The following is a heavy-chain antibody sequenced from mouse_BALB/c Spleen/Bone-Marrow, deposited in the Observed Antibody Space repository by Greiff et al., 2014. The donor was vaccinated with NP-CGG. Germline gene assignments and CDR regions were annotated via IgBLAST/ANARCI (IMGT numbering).Heavy chain of an antibody. Sequence: VQLQQSGAEKMKPGASVKRERKATGYKKRRKRKEGGKKGEGKGEEGKGERETVSGSTNYNEKLKGKATFTADTSSNTAYMQLSSLTAEDSAGYYCASRGGRDYAMDYWGQGTSVTVSS. CDR3: ASRGGRDYAMDY. CDR1: GYKKRRKR. D-gene: IGHD3-3*01. J-gene: IGHJ4*01. V-gene: IGHV1-9*01. CDR2: RETVSGST.